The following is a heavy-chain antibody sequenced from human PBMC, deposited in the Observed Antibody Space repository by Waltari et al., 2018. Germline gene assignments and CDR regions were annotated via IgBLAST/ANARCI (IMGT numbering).Heavy chain of an antibody. D-gene: IGHD3-3*01. CDR1: GFTFSSYS. Sequence: EVQLVESGGGLVQPGGSLRLSCAASGFTFSSYSMNWVRQAPGKGLEWVSYISSSSSTIYYADSGKGRFTISRDNAKNSLYLQMNSLRAEDTAVYYCAGRYDFWSGYYPPAEYFQHWGQGTLVTVSS. CDR2: ISSSSSTI. J-gene: IGHJ1*01. V-gene: IGHV3-48*04. CDR3: AGRYDFWSGYYPPAEYFQH.